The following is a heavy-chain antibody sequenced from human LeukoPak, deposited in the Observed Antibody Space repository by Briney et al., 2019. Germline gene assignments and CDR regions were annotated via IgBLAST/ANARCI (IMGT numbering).Heavy chain of an antibody. Sequence: PGGSLRLSCVTSGFPLSTYGVHWVRQAPGSGLEWVSSIFPSGGEIHYADSVRGRFTISRDNSKSTLSLQMNSLRAEDTAIYYCATYRQVLLLFESWGQGTLVTVSS. CDR2: IFPSGGEI. CDR3: ATYRQVLLLFES. D-gene: IGHD2-8*02. J-gene: IGHJ4*02. CDR1: GFPLSTYG. V-gene: IGHV3-23*01.